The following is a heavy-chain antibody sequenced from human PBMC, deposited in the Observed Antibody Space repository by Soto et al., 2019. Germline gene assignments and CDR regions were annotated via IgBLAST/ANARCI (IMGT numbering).Heavy chain of an antibody. D-gene: IGHD3-3*02. CDR1: GGSISSYY. CDR2: IFYSGRT. V-gene: IGHV4-59*08. J-gene: IGHJ1*01. CDR3: ARYEHYYQH. Sequence: QVQLQESGPGLVKPSETLSLTCTVSGGSISSYYWSWIRQPPGKGPEWIGYIFYSGRTNYNPSLKSRVTMSVDTSKNQFSLKLTSVTAADTAVYYCARYEHYYQHWGQGTLVTVSS.